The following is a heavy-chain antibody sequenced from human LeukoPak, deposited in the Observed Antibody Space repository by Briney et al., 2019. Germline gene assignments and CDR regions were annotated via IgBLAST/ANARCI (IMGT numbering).Heavy chain of an antibody. CDR1: GFPFSSYW. D-gene: IGHD3-16*02. Sequence: GGSLRLSCAASGFPFSSYWMHWVRQAPGPGLVWVSGRHSDGSSTNYADSVNGRFIISSDNAKTTLYLQMNSLRAEDTAVYCCARDGHYDYVWGTYRYEPHAFDVWGQGTMVTVSS. CDR3: ARDGHYDYVWGTYRYEPHAFDV. CDR2: RHSDGSST. J-gene: IGHJ3*01. V-gene: IGHV3-74*01.